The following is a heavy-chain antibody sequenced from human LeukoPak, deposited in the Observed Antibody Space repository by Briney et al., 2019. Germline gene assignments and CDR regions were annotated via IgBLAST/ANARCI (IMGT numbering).Heavy chain of an antibody. CDR1: GYTFTTYY. Sequence: ASVKGSCKASGYTFTTYYIHWVRQAPGQGLEWMGMINPSGGGTSYAQTFQGRVTMTRDTSTSTVYMELNSLRSEDTAVYYCARLFRSSSGYLMLDYWGQGTLVTVSS. CDR3: ARLFRSSSGYLMLDY. V-gene: IGHV1-46*01. D-gene: IGHD3-22*01. J-gene: IGHJ4*02. CDR2: INPSGGGT.